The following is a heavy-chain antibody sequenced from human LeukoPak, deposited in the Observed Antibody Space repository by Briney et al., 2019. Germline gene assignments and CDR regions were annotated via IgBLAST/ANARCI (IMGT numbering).Heavy chain of an antibody. Sequence: SETLSLTCAVYGGSFSGYYWSWIRQPPGKGLEWIGEINHSGSTNYNPSLKSRVTISVDTSKDQFSLKLSSVTAADTAVYYCARARLNYDILTGRYYYYGMDVWGQGTTVTVSS. D-gene: IGHD3-9*01. J-gene: IGHJ6*02. CDR1: GGSFSGYY. CDR3: ARARLNYDILTGRYYYYGMDV. V-gene: IGHV4-34*01. CDR2: INHSGST.